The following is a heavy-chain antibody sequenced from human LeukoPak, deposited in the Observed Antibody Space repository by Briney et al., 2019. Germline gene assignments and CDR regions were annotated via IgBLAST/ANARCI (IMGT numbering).Heavy chain of an antibody. Sequence: ASVKVSCKASGYTFTGYYMHGVRQAPGQGLEWMGWINPNSGGTNYAQKFQGRVTMTRDTSISTAYMELSRLRSDDTAVYYCASPLGYCSSTSCYDYYYMDVWGKGTTVTVSS. D-gene: IGHD2-2*01. V-gene: IGHV1-2*02. CDR2: INPNSGGT. CDR1: GYTFTGYY. CDR3: ASPLGYCSSTSCYDYYYMDV. J-gene: IGHJ6*03.